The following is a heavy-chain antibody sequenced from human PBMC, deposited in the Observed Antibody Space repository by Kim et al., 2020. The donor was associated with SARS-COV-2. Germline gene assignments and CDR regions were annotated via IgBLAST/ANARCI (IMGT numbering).Heavy chain of an antibody. V-gene: IGHV4-34*01. J-gene: IGHJ5*02. CDR2: INHSGST. Sequence: SETLSLTCAVYGGSFSGYYWSWIRQPPGKGLEWIGEINHSGSTNYNPSLKSRVTISVDTSKNQFSLKLSSVTAADTAVYYCARGSLAADYYDSSGDYYSWFDPWGQGTLVTVSS. D-gene: IGHD3-22*01. CDR3: ARGSLAADYYDSSGDYYSWFDP. CDR1: GGSFSGYY.